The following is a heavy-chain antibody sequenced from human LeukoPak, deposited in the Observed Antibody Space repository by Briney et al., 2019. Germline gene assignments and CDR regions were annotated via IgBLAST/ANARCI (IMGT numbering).Heavy chain of an antibody. CDR2: INPNSGGT. Sequence: ASVKVSCKASGYTFTGYYMHWVRQAPGQGLEWMGWINPNSGGTNYAQKFQGRVTMTRDTSISTAYMELSRLRSDDTAVYYCARDTTVVLYYFDYWGQGTLVTVS. CDR3: ARDTTVVLYYFDY. D-gene: IGHD4-23*01. J-gene: IGHJ4*02. CDR1: GYTFTGYY. V-gene: IGHV1-2*02.